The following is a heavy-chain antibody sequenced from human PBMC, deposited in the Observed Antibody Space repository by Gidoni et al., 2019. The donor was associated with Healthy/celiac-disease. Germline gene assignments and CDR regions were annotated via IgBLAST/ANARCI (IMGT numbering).Heavy chain of an antibody. V-gene: IGHV4-4*02. Sequence: QVQLQESGPGLVTPSGTLSLTCAVPGGSISSSNWWRWVRKPPGKGLDWIGEIYHSGRTNYNPSLKSRVTISVDKSKNQFSLKLSSVTAADAAVYYCARTQWLLGCYFDYWGQGTMVTVSS. CDR2: IYHSGRT. J-gene: IGHJ4*02. D-gene: IGHD6-19*01. CDR1: GGSISSSNW. CDR3: ARTQWLLGCYFDY.